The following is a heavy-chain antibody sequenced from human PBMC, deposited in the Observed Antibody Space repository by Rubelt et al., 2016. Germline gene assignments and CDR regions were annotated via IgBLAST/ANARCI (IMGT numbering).Heavy chain of an antibody. J-gene: IGHJ4*02. CDR3: ARARRFCSGGSCYWGLFDY. D-gene: IGHD2-15*01. CDR2: IYYTGST. CDR1: GGSISSYY. Sequence: QVQLQESGPGLVKPSETLSLTCSVSGGSISSYYWSWIRQPPGKGLEWIAYIYYTGSTSYNPSLKSGVTLSVDTSKHQFSPNLGSGTAADTAVYYCARARRFCSGGSCYWGLFDYWGQGTLVTVSS. V-gene: IGHV4-59*01.